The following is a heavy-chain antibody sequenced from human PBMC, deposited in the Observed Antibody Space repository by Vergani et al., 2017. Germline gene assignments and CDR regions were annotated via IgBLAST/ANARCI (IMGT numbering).Heavy chain of an antibody. D-gene: IGHD4-17*01. CDR3: ARLNGDYMRLSEY. CDR1: GASISSGGYY. Sequence: QVQLQESGPGLVKPSQTLSLSCTVSGASISSGGYYWSWIRQPPGKGLEWIGSMDYNGRPYYTASLRSRVAISIDTSKMQFSLKLYSLTAADTAVYYCARLNGDYMRLSEYLGQGTLVAVSS. J-gene: IGHJ4*02. CDR2: MDYNGRP. V-gene: IGHV4-39*01.